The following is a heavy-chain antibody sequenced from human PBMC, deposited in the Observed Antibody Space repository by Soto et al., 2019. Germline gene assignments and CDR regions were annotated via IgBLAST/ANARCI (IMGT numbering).Heavy chain of an antibody. D-gene: IGHD6-19*01. CDR3: ARLGDEIAVAGPDY. V-gene: IGHV4-59*08. J-gene: IGHJ4*02. CDR2: IYYSGST. Sequence: SETLSLTCTVSGGSISSYYWSWTRQPPGKGLEWIGYIYYSGSTNYNPSLKSRVTISVDTSKNQFSLKLSSVTAADTAVYYCARLGDEIAVAGPDYWGLGTLVTVSS. CDR1: GGSISSYY.